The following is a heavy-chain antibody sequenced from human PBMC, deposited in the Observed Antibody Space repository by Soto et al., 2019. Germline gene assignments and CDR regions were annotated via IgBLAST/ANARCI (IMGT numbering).Heavy chain of an antibody. CDR1: GYTFTNYD. J-gene: IGHJ5*02. CDR2: ISAYNGDT. Sequence: VQSGAEVKKPGASVKVSCKASGYTFTNYDINWVRQAPGQGLEWMGWISAYNGDTNYAQKLQGRVTMTTDTSTSTAYMELRSLRSDDTAVYYCARSGLPDPVVVVGHTPFDPWGQGTLVTVSS. D-gene: IGHD2-15*01. V-gene: IGHV1-18*01. CDR3: ARSGLPDPVVVVGHTPFDP.